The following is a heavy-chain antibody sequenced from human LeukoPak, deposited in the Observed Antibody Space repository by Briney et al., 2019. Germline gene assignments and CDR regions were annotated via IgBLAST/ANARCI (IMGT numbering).Heavy chain of an antibody. Sequence: GGSLRLSCVASGFNFSSYSMNWVRQAPGKGLECVSAIDSSSTYIYYADSVKGRFTISRDNAKNSLYLQMNSLRAEDTAVYYCARDIYYDSSGYYGSVYWGQGTLVTVSS. CDR2: IDSSSTYI. CDR3: ARDIYYDSSGYYGSVY. J-gene: IGHJ4*02. D-gene: IGHD3-22*01. V-gene: IGHV3-21*01. CDR1: GFNFSSYS.